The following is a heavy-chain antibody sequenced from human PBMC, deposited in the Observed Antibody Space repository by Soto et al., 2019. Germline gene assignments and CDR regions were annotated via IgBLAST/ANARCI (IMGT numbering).Heavy chain of an antibody. V-gene: IGHV1-8*01. CDR2: MNPNSGNT. CDR3: ARGSRYCTNGVCFNGY. Sequence: ASVKVSCKASGYTFTSYDINWVRQATGQGLEWMGWMNPNSGNTGYAQKFQGRVTMTRNTSISTAYMELSSLRSEDTAVYYCARGSRYCTNGVCFNGYWGQGTLVTVSS. J-gene: IGHJ4*02. CDR1: GYTFTSYD. D-gene: IGHD2-8*01.